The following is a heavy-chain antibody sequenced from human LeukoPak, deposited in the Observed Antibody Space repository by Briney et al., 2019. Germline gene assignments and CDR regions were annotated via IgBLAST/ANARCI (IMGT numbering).Heavy chain of an antibody. D-gene: IGHD3-9*01. J-gene: IGHJ4*02. CDR1: GYTFTGYY. CDR3: ARGDDILVPLRS. V-gene: IGHV1-2*02. CDR2: INPNSGST. Sequence: ASVKVSCKASGYTFTGYYMHWVRQAPGQGLEWMGWINPNSGSTNYAQKFQGRVTMTRDTSISTAYMELSRLRSDDTAVYYCARGDDILVPLRSWGQGTLVTVSS.